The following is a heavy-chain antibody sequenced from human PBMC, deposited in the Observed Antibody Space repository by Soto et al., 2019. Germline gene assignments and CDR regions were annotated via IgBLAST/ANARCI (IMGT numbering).Heavy chain of an antibody. Sequence: ASVKVSCKASGYTFTSYAMHWVRQAPGQRLEWMGWINAGNGNTKYSQKFQGRVTITRDTSASTAYMELSSLRSEDTAVYYCARERRLGRPFDYWGQGTLVTVSS. V-gene: IGHV1-3*01. J-gene: IGHJ4*02. CDR1: GYTFTSYA. D-gene: IGHD3-16*01. CDR2: INAGNGNT. CDR3: ARERRLGRPFDY.